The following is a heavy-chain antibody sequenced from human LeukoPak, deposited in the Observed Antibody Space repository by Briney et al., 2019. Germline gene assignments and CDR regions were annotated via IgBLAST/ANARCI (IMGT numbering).Heavy chain of an antibody. D-gene: IGHD6-13*01. CDR1: GLPFSVFW. CDR2: IDSDGSNI. CDR3: AREGAADGTNLGGFDM. J-gene: IGHJ3*02. Sequence: GGSLTLFCAASGLPFSVFWMHWVRHARGKGLVGVSSIDSDGSNINYADSVKGRCTISRSDDKTTLYLHMNGLSAEDTAVYLCAREGAADGTNLGGFDMWGEGTMVTVS. V-gene: IGHV3-74*01.